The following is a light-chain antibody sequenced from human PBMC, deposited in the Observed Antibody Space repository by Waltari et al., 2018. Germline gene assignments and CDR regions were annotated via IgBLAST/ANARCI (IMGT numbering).Light chain of an antibody. V-gene: IGKV1-5*01. Sequence: DIQVTQSPSTLSASVGDRVTITCRASQSISGWLAWYQQKPRKAPNLLIYDASTLESGVSSRFSGSRSGTEFTLTISSLHAEDVAVYYCQQYSNPPPEFTFGPGTRVEIK. J-gene: IGKJ3*01. CDR2: DAS. CDR1: QSISGW. CDR3: QQYSNPPPEFT.